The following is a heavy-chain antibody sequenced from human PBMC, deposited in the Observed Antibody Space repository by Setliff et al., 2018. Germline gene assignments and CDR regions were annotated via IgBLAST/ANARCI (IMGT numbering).Heavy chain of an antibody. V-gene: IGHV1-69*06. D-gene: IGHD6-13*01. Sequence: SVKVSCKASGGTFSSYAISWVRQAPGQGLEWMGGIIPIFGTANYAQKFQGRVTITADKSTSTAYMELSSLRSEDTAVYYCARGHSGGYSKSFYWFFDVWGRGTLVTVSS. CDR1: GGTFSSYA. J-gene: IGHJ2*01. CDR3: ARGHSGGYSKSFYWFFDV. CDR2: IIPIFGTA.